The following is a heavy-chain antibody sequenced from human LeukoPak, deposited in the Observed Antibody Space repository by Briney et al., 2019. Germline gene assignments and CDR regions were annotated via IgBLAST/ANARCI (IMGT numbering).Heavy chain of an antibody. V-gene: IGHV4-59*01. CDR3: ARDLAIQGVYYYYYGMDV. CDR1: GGSISSYY. Sequence: SETLSLTCTVSGGSISSYYWSWIRQPPGKGLEWIGYIYYSGSTNYNPSLKSRVTMSVDTSKNQFSLKLSAVTAADTAVYYCARDLAIQGVYYYYYGMDVWGQGTTVTVSS. CDR2: IYYSGST. J-gene: IGHJ6*02. D-gene: IGHD1-1*01.